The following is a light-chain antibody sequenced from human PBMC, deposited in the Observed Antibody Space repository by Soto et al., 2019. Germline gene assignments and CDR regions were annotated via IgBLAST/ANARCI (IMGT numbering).Light chain of an antibody. CDR3: QQGSSFPWT. J-gene: IGKJ1*01. CDR1: QDVDIW. CDR2: CAS. V-gene: IGKV1-12*01. Sequence: DIQMTQSPSSVSASVGDRVTITCRASQDVDIWLACYQQKRGKAPKLLIYCASNFQSGVNSRLTGSGSGTDFTVTISSLQPEDFATYYCQQGSSFPWTFGQGTKVDMK.